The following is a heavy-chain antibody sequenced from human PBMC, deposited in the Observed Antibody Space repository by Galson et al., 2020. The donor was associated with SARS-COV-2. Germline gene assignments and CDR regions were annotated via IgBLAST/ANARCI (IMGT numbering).Heavy chain of an antibody. Sequence: GESLKISCKGSGYSFPNYWIGWLRQMPGKGLEWMGIIYPGDSHTIYSPSFQGQVTISVDKSISTAYLQWSSLKASDTAMYYCARHGASSGWYEGIDYWGQGTLVTVSS. D-gene: IGHD6-19*01. CDR1: GYSFPNYW. CDR2: IYPGDSHT. J-gene: IGHJ4*02. CDR3: ARHGASSGWYEGIDY. V-gene: IGHV5-51*01.